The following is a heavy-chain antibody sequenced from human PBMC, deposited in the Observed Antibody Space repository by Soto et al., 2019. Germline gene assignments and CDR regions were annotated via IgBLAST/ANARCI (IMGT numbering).Heavy chain of an antibody. J-gene: IGHJ6*02. V-gene: IGHV4-34*01. CDR3: ARALGGRRYYYYGMDV. CDR1: GGSFSGYY. CDR2: INHSGST. D-gene: IGHD3-16*01. Sequence: NPSETLSLTCAVYGGSFSGYYWSWIRQPPGKGLEWIGEINHSGSTNYNPSLKSRVTISVDTSKSQFSLKLSSVTAADTAVYYCARALGGRRYYYYGMDVWGQGTTVTVSS.